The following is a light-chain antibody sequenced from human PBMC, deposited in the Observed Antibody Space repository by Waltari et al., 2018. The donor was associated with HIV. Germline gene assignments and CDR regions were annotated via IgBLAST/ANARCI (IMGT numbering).Light chain of an antibody. CDR3: QHRNSWPPDAT. Sequence: EIVLTQSPAILSSTPGERVTLSCRASQSVSSYLAWYQQKPGQAPRLLMYDASNRATGIPARFSGSGSGKDFTLTISSLEPEDFAVYYCQHRNSWPPDATFGPGTKVDIK. CDR1: QSVSSY. J-gene: IGKJ3*01. V-gene: IGKV3-11*01. CDR2: DAS.